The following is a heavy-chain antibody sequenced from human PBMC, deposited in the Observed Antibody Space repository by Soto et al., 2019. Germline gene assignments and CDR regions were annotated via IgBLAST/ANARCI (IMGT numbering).Heavy chain of an antibody. V-gene: IGHV1-18*01. CDR3: ARPTEMAAAAENYYYYGMDV. CDR2: ISAYNGNT. CDR1: GYTFTSYG. D-gene: IGHD6-13*01. Sequence: GASVKVSCKASGYTFTSYGISWVRQAPGQGLEWMGWISAYNGNTNYAQKLQGRVTMTTDTSTSTAYMELRSLRSDDTAVYYCARPTEMAAAAENYYYYGMDVWGQGTTVTVSS. J-gene: IGHJ6*02.